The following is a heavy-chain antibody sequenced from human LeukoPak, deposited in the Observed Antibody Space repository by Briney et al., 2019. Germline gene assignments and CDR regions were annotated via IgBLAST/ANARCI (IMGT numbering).Heavy chain of an antibody. CDR3: ARDPTNDYGDYFDAFDI. J-gene: IGHJ3*02. CDR1: GFTFSSYW. Sequence: GGSLRLSCAASGFTFSSYWMSWVRQAPGKGLEWVANIKQDGSEKYYVDSVKGRFTTSRDNAKNSLYLQMNSLRAEDTAVYYCARDPTNDYGDYFDAFDIWGQGTMVTVSS. D-gene: IGHD4-17*01. V-gene: IGHV3-7*01. CDR2: IKQDGSEK.